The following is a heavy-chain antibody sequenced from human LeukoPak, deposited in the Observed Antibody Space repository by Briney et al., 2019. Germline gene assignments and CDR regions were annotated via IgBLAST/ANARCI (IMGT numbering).Heavy chain of an antibody. CDR1: GFTINSNY. J-gene: IGHJ4*02. V-gene: IGHV3-53*01. Sequence: GGSLRLSCAGSGFTINSNYMTWVRQAPGKGLEWVSVFYVGGATYYADSVKGRFTISRDNSENTLYLQMKSLRAEDTAVYYCARGDGYNFFDYWGQGTLVTVSS. CDR3: ARGDGYNFFDY. D-gene: IGHD5-24*01. CDR2: FYVGGAT.